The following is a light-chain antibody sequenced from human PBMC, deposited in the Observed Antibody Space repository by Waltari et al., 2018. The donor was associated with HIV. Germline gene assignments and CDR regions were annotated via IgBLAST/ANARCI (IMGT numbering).Light chain of an antibody. Sequence: IVMTQSPATLSVSPGETATLSCRASQSVSYNVAWYQQKPGQAPRLLIYDASSRASGLPARFSGSGSGTEFTLTISSLQSEDFASYYCQQRSKWPPLTFGGGTKVEIK. CDR1: QSVSYN. J-gene: IGKJ4*01. CDR2: DAS. V-gene: IGKV3-15*01. CDR3: QQRSKWPPLT.